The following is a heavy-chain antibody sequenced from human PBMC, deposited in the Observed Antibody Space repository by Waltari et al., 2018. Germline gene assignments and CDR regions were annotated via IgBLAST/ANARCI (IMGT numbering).Heavy chain of an antibody. CDR1: GYSFTSYW. CDR2: VCPDASAA. J-gene: IGHJ5*02. V-gene: IGHV5-51*01. D-gene: IGHD6-19*01. Sequence: EVQLVQSGAEVKKPGESLKISCKGSGYSFTSYWIGWVGEMPGKGLVWMGIVCPDASAARYSPSFQGQVTISADKSISTAYLQWSSLKASDTAMYYCARHRVGYSSGWVSWGQGTLVTVSS. CDR3: ARHRVGYSSGWVS.